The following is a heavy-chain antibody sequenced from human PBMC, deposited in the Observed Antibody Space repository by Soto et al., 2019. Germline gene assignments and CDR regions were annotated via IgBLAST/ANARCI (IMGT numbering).Heavy chain of an antibody. Sequence: GGSLRLSCAASGFSFSAYYMTWVRQAPGKGLEWVASIKSDGSEQYYVDSVKGRFTISRDNAKNSLYLQMNSLRAGDTGLYYCSRENWFQDYWGQGTLVTVSS. D-gene: IGHD3-10*01. CDR2: IKSDGSEQ. CDR1: GFSFSAYY. J-gene: IGHJ4*02. V-gene: IGHV3-7*03. CDR3: SRENWFQDY.